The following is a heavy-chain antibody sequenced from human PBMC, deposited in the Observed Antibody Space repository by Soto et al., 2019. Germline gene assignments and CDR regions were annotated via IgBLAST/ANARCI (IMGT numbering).Heavy chain of an antibody. CDR3: ESGWMAAFDN. Sequence: NPXESLSLTFKVTGDSIKTHYWSWIRQAPGKGLEWIGYIYYSVSTLYNPSLKRRVTISADTAKNQFSLRLTSLTAADTAVYYCESGWMAAFDNWGQGTLVTVSS. CDR2: IYYSVST. V-gene: IGHV4-59*11. D-gene: IGHD2-2*03. CDR1: GDSIKTHY. J-gene: IGHJ4*02.